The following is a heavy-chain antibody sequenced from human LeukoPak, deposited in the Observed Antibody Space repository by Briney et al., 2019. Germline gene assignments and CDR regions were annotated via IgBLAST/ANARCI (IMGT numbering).Heavy chain of an antibody. CDR2: ITGSGSTK. D-gene: IGHD3-22*01. CDR3: ARLLDISDH. J-gene: IGHJ4*02. CDR1: GSTFSTYE. Sequence: GGSLRLSCAASGSTFSTYEMNWVRQAPGKGLEWLSYITGSGSTKYYADSVRGRFTISRDNSKNSLYLQINSLRAEDTAVYYCARLLDISDHWGQGTLVTVSS. V-gene: IGHV3-48*03.